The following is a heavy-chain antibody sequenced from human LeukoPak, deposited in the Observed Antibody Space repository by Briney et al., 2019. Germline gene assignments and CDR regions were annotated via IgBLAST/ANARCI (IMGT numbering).Heavy chain of an antibody. CDR2: INHSGST. J-gene: IGHJ4*02. Sequence: PSETLSLTCAVYGGSFSGYYWSWIRQPPGKGLEWIGEINHSGSTNYNPSLKSRVTISVDTSKKQFSLKLSSVTAADTAVYYCARGPTSDIYDSSGYYYNYWGQGTLVTVSS. V-gene: IGHV4-34*01. D-gene: IGHD3-22*01. CDR1: GGSFSGYY. CDR3: ARGPTSDIYDSSGYYYNY.